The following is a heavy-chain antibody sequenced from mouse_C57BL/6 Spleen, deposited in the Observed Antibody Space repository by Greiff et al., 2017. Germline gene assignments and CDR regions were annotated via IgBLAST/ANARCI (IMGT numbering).Heavy chain of an antibody. D-gene: IGHD2-5*01. CDR1: GYTFTSYW. CDR3: ARVYYSNAMDY. Sequence: QVQLQQPGAELVKPGASVKLSCKASGYTFTSYWMHWVKQRPGQGLEWIGMIHPNSGSTNYNEKFKSKATLTVDKSSSTAYMQLSSLTSEDSAIYYCARVYYSNAMDYWGQGTSVTVSS. V-gene: IGHV1-64*01. J-gene: IGHJ4*01. CDR2: IHPNSGST.